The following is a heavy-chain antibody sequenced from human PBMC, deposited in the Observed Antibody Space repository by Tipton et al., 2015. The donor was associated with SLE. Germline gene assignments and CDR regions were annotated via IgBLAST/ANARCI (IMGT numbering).Heavy chain of an antibody. V-gene: IGHV1-18*01. CDR3: ARSYYDFWSGYHNWFDP. Sequence: QSGAEVKKPGASVKVSCKASGYTFNSYGISWVRQAPGQGLEWMGWISAYNGNTNYAQKLQGRVTMTTDTSTSTAYMELRSLRSDDTAVYYCARSYYDFWSGYHNWFDPWGQGTLVTVSS. D-gene: IGHD3-3*01. CDR1: GYTFNSYG. J-gene: IGHJ5*02. CDR2: ISAYNGNT.